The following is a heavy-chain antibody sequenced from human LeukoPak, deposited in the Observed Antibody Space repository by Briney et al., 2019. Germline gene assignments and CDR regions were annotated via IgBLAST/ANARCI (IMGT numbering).Heavy chain of an antibody. V-gene: IGHV3-23*01. CDR3: VKRVDGSGSYYIDY. CDR2: ISGSGGST. J-gene: IGHJ4*01. Sequence: PGGSLRLSCAASGFTFSSYAMSWVRQAPGKGLEWVSAISGSGGSTYYADSVKGRFTISRDNSKNTLYLQMNSLRAEDTAIYYCVKRVDGSGSYYIDYWGHGMLVTVSS. CDR1: GFTFSSYA. D-gene: IGHD3-10*01.